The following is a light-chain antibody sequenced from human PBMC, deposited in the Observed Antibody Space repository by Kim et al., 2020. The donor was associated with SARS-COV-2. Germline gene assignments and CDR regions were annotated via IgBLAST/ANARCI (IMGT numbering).Light chain of an antibody. V-gene: IGKV1-9*01. CDR3: QQLNICPPIT. CDR2: GAS. J-gene: IGKJ5*01. CDR1: QVMSSY. Sequence: IQLTQSPASLSASVGDRVTITCRASQVMSSYLAWYQQKPGKAPKLLIYGASTLQSGVPSRFSGSRSGTDFTLTISSLQPEDFAVYYCQQLNICPPITFGQGTRLEIK.